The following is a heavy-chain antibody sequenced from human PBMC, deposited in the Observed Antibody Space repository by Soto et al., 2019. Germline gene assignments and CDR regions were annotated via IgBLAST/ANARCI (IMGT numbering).Heavy chain of an antibody. CDR2: IHYSGST. CDR1: GGSISGSY. V-gene: IGHV4-59*01. Sequence: PSETRSLTCTVSGGSISGSYWSWIRQTPGKVLEWVGYIHYSGSTNYNPSLKSRVTMSVDSAKNQFSLQLSSVTAADTAVYFCTKYRRTDAEGYSFDPWGQGTLVTVSS. CDR3: TKYRRTDAEGYSFDP. D-gene: IGHD2-15*01. J-gene: IGHJ5*02.